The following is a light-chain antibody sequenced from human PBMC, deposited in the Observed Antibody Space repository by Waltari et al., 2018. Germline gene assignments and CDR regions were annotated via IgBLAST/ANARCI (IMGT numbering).Light chain of an antibody. CDR2: WAS. CDR1: QSVLYSPNNKNY. Sequence: DIVMTQSPDSLAVSLGERATVNCKSSQSVLYSPNNKNYLAWYQQKPGQPPKLRLYWASTRESGVPDRCSGSGSGTDFTLTISSLQAEDVAVYYCQQYANAPRTFGEGTKVEIK. V-gene: IGKV4-1*01. CDR3: QQYANAPRT. J-gene: IGKJ1*01.